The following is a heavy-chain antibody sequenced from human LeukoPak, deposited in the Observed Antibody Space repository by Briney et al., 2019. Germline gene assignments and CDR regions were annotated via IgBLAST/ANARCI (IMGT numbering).Heavy chain of an antibody. Sequence: SETLSLTCTVSGGSISSHYWSWIRQPPGKGLEWIGYIYYSGSTNYNPSLKGRVTITVDTSKNQLSLKLSSVTAADTAVYYCARYYYDSSGYYIDGHFDYWGQGTLVTVSS. V-gene: IGHV4-59*11. CDR2: IYYSGST. CDR3: ARYYYDSSGYYIDGHFDY. D-gene: IGHD3-22*01. J-gene: IGHJ4*02. CDR1: GGSISSHY.